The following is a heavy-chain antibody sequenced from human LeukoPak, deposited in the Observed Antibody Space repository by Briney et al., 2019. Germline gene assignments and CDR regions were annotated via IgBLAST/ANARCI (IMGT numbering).Heavy chain of an antibody. CDR2: ISYDGSNK. D-gene: IGHD2-15*01. Sequence: GGSLRLSCAASGFTFSSYGMHWVRQAPGKGLEWVAVISYDGSNKYYADSVKGRFTFSRDNSKNTLYLQMNSLRAEDTAVYYCASGGRGLLPGPFDSWGQGTLVTVSS. CDR3: ASGGRGLLPGPFDS. J-gene: IGHJ4*02. V-gene: IGHV3-30*03. CDR1: GFTFSSYG.